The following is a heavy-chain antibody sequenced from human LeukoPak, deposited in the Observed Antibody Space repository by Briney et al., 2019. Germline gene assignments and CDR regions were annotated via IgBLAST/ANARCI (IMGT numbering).Heavy chain of an antibody. J-gene: IGHJ6*03. CDR3: ARRLGLGEIPYYYYYYMDV. Sequence: SETLSLTCAVYGGSFSGYYWSWIRQPPGKGLEWIGEINHSGSTNYNPSLKSRVTISVDTSKNQFSLKLSSVTAADTAVYYCARRLGLGEIPYYYYYYMDVWGKGTTVTISS. V-gene: IGHV4-34*01. CDR2: INHSGST. D-gene: IGHD3-10*01. CDR1: GGSFSGYY.